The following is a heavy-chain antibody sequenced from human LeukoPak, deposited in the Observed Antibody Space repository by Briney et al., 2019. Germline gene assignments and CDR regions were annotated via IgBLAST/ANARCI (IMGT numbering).Heavy chain of an antibody. CDR1: GGTFSSYA. CDR3: ARDSSRIAAAGKGDYYYGMDV. Sequence: SSVKVSRMSSGGTFSSYAISWVRQAPGQGLEWMGRIIPIIGMASDAQKFQGRVTINADKSTSTAYMEPSSLTSEDTAVYYCARDSSRIAAAGKGDYYYGMDVWGQGTTVTVSS. J-gene: IGHJ6*02. V-gene: IGHV1-69*04. CDR2: IIPIIGMA. D-gene: IGHD6-13*01.